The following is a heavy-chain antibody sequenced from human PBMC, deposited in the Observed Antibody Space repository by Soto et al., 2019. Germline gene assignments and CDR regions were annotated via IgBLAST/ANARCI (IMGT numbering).Heavy chain of an antibody. CDR2: ISGSGDST. Sequence: PWGSLRLSCAVSGFTFSSYAMSWVRLAPGKGLEWVSVISGSGDSTYYADSVKGRFTISRDNSKNTLYLQMNSLRAEDTAVYYCAKGRSYYYYYGVDVWGQGTTVTVSS. CDR3: AKGRSYYYYYGVDV. V-gene: IGHV3-23*01. CDR1: GFTFSSYA. J-gene: IGHJ6*02.